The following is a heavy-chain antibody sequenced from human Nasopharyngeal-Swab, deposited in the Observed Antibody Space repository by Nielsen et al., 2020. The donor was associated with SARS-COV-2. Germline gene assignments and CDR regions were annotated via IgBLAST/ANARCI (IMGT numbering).Heavy chain of an antibody. J-gene: IGHJ6*02. CDR3: AKDLNSEGYCSSTSCYVLDYYGMGV. Sequence: GESLKISCAASGFTFSSYAMSWVRQAPGKGLEWVSAISGSGGSTYYADSVKGRFTISRDNSKNTLYLQMNSLRAEDTAVYYCAKDLNSEGYCSSTSCYVLDYYGMGVWGQGTTVTVSS. D-gene: IGHD2-2*01. CDR1: GFTFSSYA. V-gene: IGHV3-23*01. CDR2: ISGSGGST.